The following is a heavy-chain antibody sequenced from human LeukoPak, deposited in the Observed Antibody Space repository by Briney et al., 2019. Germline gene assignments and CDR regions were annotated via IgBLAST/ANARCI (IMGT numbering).Heavy chain of an antibody. CDR3: AKDYSPYCSSTSCYTADH. V-gene: IGHV3-30*02. D-gene: IGHD2-2*02. CDR1: GFTFSSYG. CDR2: IRYDGSNK. Sequence: GGSLRLSCAASGFTFSSYGMHWVRQAPGKGLEWVAFIRYDGSNKYYADSVKGRFTISRDNSKNTLYLQMNSLRAEDTAVYYCAKDYSPYCSSTSCYTADHWGQGTLVTVSS. J-gene: IGHJ4*02.